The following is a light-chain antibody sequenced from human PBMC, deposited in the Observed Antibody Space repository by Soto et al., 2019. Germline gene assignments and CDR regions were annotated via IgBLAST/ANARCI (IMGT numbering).Light chain of an antibody. CDR1: QSISSW. CDR3: QQYNTFPWT. J-gene: IGKJ1*01. CDR2: KAS. Sequence: DIQVTQSPSTLSASVGDRVTITCRASQSISSWLAWYQQKPGKAPKALIYKASSLESGVPSRFSGSESGTEFTLTISSPQPDDFATYYCQQYNTFPWTFGQGTTVEVK. V-gene: IGKV1-5*03.